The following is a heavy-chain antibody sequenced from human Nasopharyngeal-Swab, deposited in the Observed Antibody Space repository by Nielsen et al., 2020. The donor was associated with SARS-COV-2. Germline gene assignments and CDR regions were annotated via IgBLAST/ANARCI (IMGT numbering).Heavy chain of an antibody. Sequence: RQPPGKGLEWIAEIYHTGDTYYNPSLSSRVTISVDKSNNQFSLKLSSVTAADTAVYYCAKELHLRHAFDLWGQGRMVTVSS. CDR2: IYHTGDT. CDR3: AKELHLRHAFDL. J-gene: IGHJ3*01. V-gene: IGHV4-4*02.